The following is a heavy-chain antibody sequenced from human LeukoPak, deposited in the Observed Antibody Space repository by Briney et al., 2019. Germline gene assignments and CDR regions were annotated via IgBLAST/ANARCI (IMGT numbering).Heavy chain of an antibody. D-gene: IGHD3-10*01. V-gene: IGHV1-8*01. J-gene: IGHJ4*02. Sequence: EASVKVSCKASGYTFSTYDINWVRQATGQGLEWMGWMNPNSGNTGYAQKFQGRVTMTRSTSISTAYMELSGLRSEDTAVYYCARVRYYGPGIYYRGLAYWGQGSLVTVSS. CDR2: MNPNSGNT. CDR3: ARVRYYGPGIYYRGLAY. CDR1: GYTFSTYD.